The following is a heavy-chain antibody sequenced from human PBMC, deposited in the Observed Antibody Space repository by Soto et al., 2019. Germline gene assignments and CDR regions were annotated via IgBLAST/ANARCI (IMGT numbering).Heavy chain of an antibody. CDR3: ARELERVFDY. V-gene: IGHV3-30*04. CDR1: GFTFSSYA. Sequence: QVQLVESGGGVVQPGRSLRLSCAASGFTFSSYAMHWVRQAPGKGLEWVAVIAYDGRNKYYADSVKGRFTISRDNSKNTRYLQMNSLRIEDRAVYYCARELERVFDYWGQGTLVTVVS. CDR2: IAYDGRNK. J-gene: IGHJ4*02. D-gene: IGHD1-1*01.